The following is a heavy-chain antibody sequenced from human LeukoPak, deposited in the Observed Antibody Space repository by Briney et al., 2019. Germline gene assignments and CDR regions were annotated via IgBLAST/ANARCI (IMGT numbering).Heavy chain of an antibody. CDR1: GFTFSSYS. CDR2: ISSSSSTI. J-gene: IGHJ6*02. CDR3: ARDLGVELWFGYGMDV. V-gene: IGHV3-48*01. D-gene: IGHD3-10*01. Sequence: GGSLRLSCAASGFTFSSYSMNWVRQAPGKGLEWVSYISSSSSTIYYADSVKGRFTISRDNAKNSLYLQMNSLRAEDTAVYYCARDLGVELWFGYGMDVWGQGTTVTVSS.